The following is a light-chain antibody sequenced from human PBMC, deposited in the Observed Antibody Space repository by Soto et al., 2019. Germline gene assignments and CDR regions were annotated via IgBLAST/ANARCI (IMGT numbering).Light chain of an antibody. CDR2: ATS. J-gene: IGKJ3*01. CDR1: QGLNSY. V-gene: IGKV1-9*01. Sequence: DIQLTQSPSLLSASVGDRVTITCRASQGLNSYLAWYQKKAGKAPQLLIYATSTLQTGVPSRFIGSGSGTEFTLTINSVQPEDFATYYCQRLNSNLLFSFGPGTTVDLK. CDR3: QRLNSNLLFS.